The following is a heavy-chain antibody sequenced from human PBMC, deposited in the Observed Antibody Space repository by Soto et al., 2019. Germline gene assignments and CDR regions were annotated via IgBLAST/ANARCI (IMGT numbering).Heavy chain of an antibody. J-gene: IGHJ1*01. D-gene: IGHD3-22*01. Sequence: ASVKVSCKASGYTFTSYAMHWVRQAPGQRLEWMGWINAGNGNTKYSQKFQGRVTITRDTSASTAYMELSSLRSEDTAVYYCARDQVLNYYDVQLQHWGQGTLVTVSS. CDR2: INAGNGNT. CDR3: ARDQVLNYYDVQLQH. CDR1: GYTFTSYA. V-gene: IGHV1-3*01.